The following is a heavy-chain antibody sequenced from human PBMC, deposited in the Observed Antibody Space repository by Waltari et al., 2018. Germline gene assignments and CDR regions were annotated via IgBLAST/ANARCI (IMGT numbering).Heavy chain of an antibody. D-gene: IGHD6-19*01. CDR3: AKGEVAVAEYFDY. CDR1: GGSISSGGYS. V-gene: IGHV3-23*01. CDR2: MRGSGGST. J-gene: IGHJ4*02. Sequence: VQLQESGPGLVKPSQTLSLTCTVSGGSISSGGYSWSWVRQAPGKGLEWVSAMRGSGGSTYYADSVKGRFTISRDNSKNTLYLQMNSLRAEDTAVYYCAKGEVAVAEYFDYWGQGTLVTVSS.